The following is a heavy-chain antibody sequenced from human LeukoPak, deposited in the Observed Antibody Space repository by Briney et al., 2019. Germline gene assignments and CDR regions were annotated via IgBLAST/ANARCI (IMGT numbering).Heavy chain of an antibody. CDR2: IYYSGST. Sequence: PSETLSLTCTVSGGSISSYYWSWIRQPPGKGLEWIGYIYYSGSTNYNPSLKSRVTISVETSKTQFSLRLSSVTAADTAVYYCARVKVVRGEMAPTDVWGKGTTVTVSS. CDR3: ARVKVVRGEMAPTDV. CDR1: GGSISSYY. D-gene: IGHD5-24*01. V-gene: IGHV4-59*01. J-gene: IGHJ6*04.